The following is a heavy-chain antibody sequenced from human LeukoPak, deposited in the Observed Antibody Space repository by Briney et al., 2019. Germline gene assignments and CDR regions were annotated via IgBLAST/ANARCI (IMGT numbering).Heavy chain of an antibody. Sequence: GGSLRFSCAASGFTFSSYAMHWVRQAPGKGLEWVAVISYDGSNKYYADSVKGRFTISRDNSKNTLYLQMNSLRAEDTAVYYCARDRWLQSEGFDYWGQGTLVTVSS. CDR2: ISYDGSNK. J-gene: IGHJ4*02. CDR3: ARDRWLQSEGFDY. D-gene: IGHD5-24*01. CDR1: GFTFSSYA. V-gene: IGHV3-30-3*01.